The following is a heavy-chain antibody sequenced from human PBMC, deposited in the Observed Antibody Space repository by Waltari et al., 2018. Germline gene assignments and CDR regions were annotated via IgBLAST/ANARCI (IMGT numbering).Heavy chain of an antibody. CDR3: ARDDGEVVVAATSPFLAFDI. V-gene: IGHV1-3*01. J-gene: IGHJ3*02. D-gene: IGHD2-15*01. Sequence: QVQLVQSGAEVKKPGASVTVSCKASGYTFTSYAMHWVRQAPGQRLEWMGWINAGNGNTKYSQKFQGRVTITRDTSASTAYMELSSLRSEDTAVYYCARDDGEVVVAATSPFLAFDIWGQGTMVTVSS. CDR1: GYTFTSYA. CDR2: INAGNGNT.